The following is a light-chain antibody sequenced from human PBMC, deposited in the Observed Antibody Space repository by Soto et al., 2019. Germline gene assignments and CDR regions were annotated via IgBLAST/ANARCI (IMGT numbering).Light chain of an antibody. V-gene: IGLV1-40*01. CDR2: GNT. Sequence: QPVLTQPPSVSGAPGQRVTISCTGSSSNIGAGYDVHWYQQLPGRAPKLLIYGNTNRPSGVPDRFSGSKSGTSASLAITGLGCGDGANYYAFSFASSVGVVFGGGTPLPAL. J-gene: IGLJ2*01. CDR3: FSFASSVGVV. CDR1: SSNIGAGYD.